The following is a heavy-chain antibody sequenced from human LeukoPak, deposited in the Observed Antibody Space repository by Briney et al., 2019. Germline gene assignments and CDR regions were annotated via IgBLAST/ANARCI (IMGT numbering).Heavy chain of an antibody. D-gene: IGHD6-6*01. CDR2: IYASGST. CDR1: GGSVSSTSYY. Sequence: SETLSVTCTVSGGSVSSTSYYWGWLRQPPGKGLEWIGSIYASGSTYYNASLKSRVTMSVDTSKNQLSLKLSSVTAADTAVYYCAGSFYSSSSRSSSFDYWGQGTLVIVSS. V-gene: IGHV4-39*01. CDR3: AGSFYSSSSRSSSFDY. J-gene: IGHJ4*02.